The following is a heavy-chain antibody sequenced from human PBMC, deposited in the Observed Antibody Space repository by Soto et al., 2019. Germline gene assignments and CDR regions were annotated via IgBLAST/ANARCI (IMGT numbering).Heavy chain of an antibody. CDR1: GFTFSSYA. V-gene: IGHV3-23*01. Sequence: GGSLRLSCAASGFTFSSYAMSWVRQAPGKGLEWVSAISGSGGSTYYADSVKGRFTISRDNSKNTLYLQMNSLRAEDTAVYYCAKDQEYYDFWSGYYPFDYWGQGTLVTVSS. J-gene: IGHJ4*02. CDR3: AKDQEYYDFWSGYYPFDY. D-gene: IGHD3-3*01. CDR2: ISGSGGST.